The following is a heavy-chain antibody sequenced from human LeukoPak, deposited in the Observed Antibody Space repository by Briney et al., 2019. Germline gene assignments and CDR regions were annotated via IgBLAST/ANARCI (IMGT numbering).Heavy chain of an antibody. V-gene: IGHV3-23*01. D-gene: IGHD2-21*01. Sequence: PGGSLRLSCAASGFTFSTYAMSWVRQAPGEGLEWVSGISNNGDSAYYADSVEGRFTISRDNPKNTLHLQMSSLRAEDTALYYCVKDRCDRATCPEVWGQGTLVTVSS. CDR2: ISNNGDSA. CDR1: GFTFSTYA. CDR3: VKDRCDRATCPEV. J-gene: IGHJ4*02.